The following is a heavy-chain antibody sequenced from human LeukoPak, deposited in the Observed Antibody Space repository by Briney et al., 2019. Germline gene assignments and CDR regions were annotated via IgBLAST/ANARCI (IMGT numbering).Heavy chain of an antibody. V-gene: IGHV3-64*01. J-gene: IGHJ4*02. D-gene: IGHD4-23*01. CDR2: ISSNGGST. CDR1: GFTFSSYA. CDR3: ARGSDYGGNDLDY. Sequence: PGGSLRLSCAASGFTFSSYAMHWVRQAPGKGLEYVSAISSNGGSTYYANSVKGRFTISRDNSMNTLYLQMGSLRAEDMAVYYCARGSDYGGNDLDYWGQGTLVTVSS.